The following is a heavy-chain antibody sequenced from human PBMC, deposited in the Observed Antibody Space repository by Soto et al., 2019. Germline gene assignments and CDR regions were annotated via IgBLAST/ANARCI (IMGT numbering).Heavy chain of an antibody. CDR3: VSSYGSIHFDY. D-gene: IGHD5-18*01. Sequence: QVQLVESGGGVVQPGRSLRLSCAASGFTFSSYGMHWVRQAPGKGLEWVAVISYDGSNKYYADSVKGRLTISRDNSKNTLYLQMNSLRAEDTAVYYCVSSYGSIHFDYWGQGTLVTVSS. J-gene: IGHJ4*02. CDR2: ISYDGSNK. V-gene: IGHV3-30*03. CDR1: GFTFSSYG.